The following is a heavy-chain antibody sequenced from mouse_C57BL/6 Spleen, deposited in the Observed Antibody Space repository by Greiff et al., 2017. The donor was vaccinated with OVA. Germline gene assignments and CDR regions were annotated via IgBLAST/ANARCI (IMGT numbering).Heavy chain of an antibody. J-gene: IGHJ1*03. V-gene: IGHV3-6*01. CDR3: ASQYGNYMYFDV. CDR2: ISYDGSN. CDR1: GYSITSGYY. D-gene: IGHD2-1*01. Sequence: EVKLMESGPGLVKPSQSLSLTCSVTGYSITSGYYWNWIRQFPGNKLEWMGYISYDGSNNYNPSLKNRISITRDTSKNQFFLKLNSVTTEDTATYYCASQYGNYMYFDVWGTGTTVTVSS.